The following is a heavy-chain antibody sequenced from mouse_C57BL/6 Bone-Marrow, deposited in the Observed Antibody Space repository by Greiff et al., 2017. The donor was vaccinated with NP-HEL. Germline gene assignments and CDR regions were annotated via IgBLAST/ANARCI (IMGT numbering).Heavy chain of an antibody. CDR1: GYAFTNYL. V-gene: IGHV1-54*01. J-gene: IGHJ2*01. Sequence: QVQLQQSGAELVRPGTSVKVSCKASGYAFTNYLIEWVKQRPGQGLEWIGVINPGSGGTNYNEKFKGKATLTADKSSSTAYMQLSSLTSEDSAVYFFARRELLRIDYWGQGTTLTVSS. CDR2: INPGSGGT. D-gene: IGHD1-1*01. CDR3: ARRELLRIDY.